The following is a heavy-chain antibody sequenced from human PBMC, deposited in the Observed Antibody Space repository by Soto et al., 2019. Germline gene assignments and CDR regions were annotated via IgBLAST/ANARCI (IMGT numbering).Heavy chain of an antibody. D-gene: IGHD6-13*01. Sequence: GGSLRLSCSASGFTFSSYSMNWVRQAPGKGLEWVSSISSSSSYIYYADSVKGRFTISRDNAKNSLYLQMNSLRAEDTAVYYCARDRWPAPFDYWGQGTLVTVSS. CDR2: ISSSSSYI. CDR1: GFTFSSYS. CDR3: ARDRWPAPFDY. V-gene: IGHV3-21*01. J-gene: IGHJ4*02.